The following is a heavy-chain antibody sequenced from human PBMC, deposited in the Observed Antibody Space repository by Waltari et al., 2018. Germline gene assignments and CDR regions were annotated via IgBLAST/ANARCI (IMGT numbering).Heavy chain of an antibody. Sequence: QVQLQESGPGLVKPSETLSLICTVPGDSVSSDNYYWSWILQPPGRGLGCVGYTYFSGTSDYNPSLRSRVTISVDTSKNQFSLHLTSVTAADTAVYYCARTTNGDYFGDYWGQGTLVNVSS. CDR3: ARTTNGDYFGDY. J-gene: IGHJ4*02. D-gene: IGHD4-17*01. CDR2: TYFSGTS. CDR1: GDSVSSDNYY. V-gene: IGHV4-61*01.